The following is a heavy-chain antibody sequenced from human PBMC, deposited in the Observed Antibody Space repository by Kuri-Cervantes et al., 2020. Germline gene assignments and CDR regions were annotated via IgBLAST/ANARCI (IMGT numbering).Heavy chain of an antibody. Sequence: SETLSLTCTVSGGSISSGSYFWSWIRQPAGKGLEWIGRIYTSGSTNYNPSLKSRVTISVDTSKNQFSLKLSSVTAADTAVYYCAGYSSGWRYYYYGMDVWGQGTTVTVSS. J-gene: IGHJ6*02. CDR2: IYTSGST. D-gene: IGHD6-19*01. CDR1: GGSISSGSYF. V-gene: IGHV4-61*02. CDR3: AGYSSGWRYYYYGMDV.